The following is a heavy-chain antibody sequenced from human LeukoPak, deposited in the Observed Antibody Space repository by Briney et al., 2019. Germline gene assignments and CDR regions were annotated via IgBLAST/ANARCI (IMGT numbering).Heavy chain of an antibody. V-gene: IGHV3-21*01. D-gene: IGHD5-12*01. CDR2: ISSSSSYI. Sequence: GGSLRLSCAASGFSFSSYSMNWVRQAPGKGLEWVSSISSSSSYIYYADSVKGRFTISRDNAKNSLYLQMNSLRAEDTAVYYCARGGGYNPNGFDYWGQGTLVAVSS. J-gene: IGHJ4*02. CDR3: ARGGGYNPNGFDY. CDR1: GFSFSSYS.